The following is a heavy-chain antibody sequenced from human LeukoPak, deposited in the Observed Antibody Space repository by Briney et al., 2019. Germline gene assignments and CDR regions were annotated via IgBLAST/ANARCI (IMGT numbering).Heavy chain of an antibody. Sequence: GGSLRLSCAASGFTFSSYAMSWVRQAPGKGLEWVSAISGSGGSTYYADSAKGRFTISRDNSKNTLYLQMNSLRAEDTAVYYCAKDPLYYYDSSGYYFDYWGQGTLVTVSS. J-gene: IGHJ4*02. D-gene: IGHD3-22*01. V-gene: IGHV3-23*01. CDR1: GFTFSSYA. CDR2: ISGSGGST. CDR3: AKDPLYYYDSSGYYFDY.